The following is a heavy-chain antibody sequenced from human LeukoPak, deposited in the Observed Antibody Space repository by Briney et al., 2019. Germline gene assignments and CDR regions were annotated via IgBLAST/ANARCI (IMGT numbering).Heavy chain of an antibody. CDR1: GYTFTSYY. D-gene: IGHD3-22*01. Sequence: ASVKVSCKASGYTFTSYYMHWVRQAPGQGLEWMGIINPSGGSTSYAQKFQGRVTMTRDTSTSTAYMELSSLRSEDTAVYYCARDGTNYYDSSGYYANWGQGTLVTVSS. J-gene: IGHJ4*02. CDR2: INPSGGST. CDR3: ARDGTNYYDSSGYYAN. V-gene: IGHV1-46*01.